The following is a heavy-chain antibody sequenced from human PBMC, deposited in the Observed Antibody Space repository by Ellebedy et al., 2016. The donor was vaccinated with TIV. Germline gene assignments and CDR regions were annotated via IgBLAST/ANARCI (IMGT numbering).Heavy chain of an antibody. CDR1: GFTFSSYP. CDR2: ISYDGTTE. Sequence: GESLNISCTVSGFTFSSYPIHWVRLAPGKGLEWVTLISYDGTTEYNADSVKGRFTISRDNSKNTVYLQMNSLRPEDTALYYCATSAVGHSHGYYFDYWGQGNLVTVSA. J-gene: IGHJ4*02. D-gene: IGHD3-22*01. V-gene: IGHV3-30-3*01. CDR3: ATSAVGHSHGYYFDY.